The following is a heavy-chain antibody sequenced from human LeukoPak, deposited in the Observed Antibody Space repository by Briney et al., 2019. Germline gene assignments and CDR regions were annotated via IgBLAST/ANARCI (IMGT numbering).Heavy chain of an antibody. J-gene: IGHJ4*02. CDR1: GFTFSSYS. D-gene: IGHD4-17*01. CDR2: ISSSSSYI. V-gene: IGHV3-21*01. Sequence: GGSLRLSCAASGFTFSSYSMNWVRQAPGKGLEWVSSISSSSSYIYYADSVKGRFTISRDNAKNSLYLQMNSLRAEDTAVYYCARWSHGDYVPFDYWGQGTLVTVSS. CDR3: ARWSHGDYVPFDY.